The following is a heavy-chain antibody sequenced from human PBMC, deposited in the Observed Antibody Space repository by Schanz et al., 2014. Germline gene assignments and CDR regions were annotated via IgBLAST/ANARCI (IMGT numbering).Heavy chain of an antibody. CDR1: GFTFSSYG. V-gene: IGHV3-33*06. D-gene: IGHD6-6*01. J-gene: IGHJ6*02. CDR2: VCYDGSKK. Sequence: QVHLVESGGGLVQPGRSLRLSCAASGFTFSSYGMHWVRQVPGKGLEWVAVVCYDGSKKYYADSVKGRFTTSRDNSKNTLYLQMNSLRAEDTAVYYCAKGSMAARPLLPTDYYFYGTDIWGRGTTVTVSS. CDR3: AKGSMAARPLLPTDYYFYGTDI.